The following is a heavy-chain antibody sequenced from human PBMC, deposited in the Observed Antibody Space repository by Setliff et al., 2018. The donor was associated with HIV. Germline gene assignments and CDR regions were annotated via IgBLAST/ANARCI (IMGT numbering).Heavy chain of an antibody. CDR2: IYYSGRT. CDR1: GGSISSYY. J-gene: IGHJ6*03. D-gene: IGHD1-7*01. CDR3: SRGDGTKSYSYYYMDV. V-gene: IGHV4-59*01. Sequence: SETLSLTCTVSGGSISSYYWGWIRQPPGKGMEWNGYIYYSGRTNYNPSLKSRVTISVDTSKNQFSLKLSAVTAADTAVYYCSRGDGTKSYSYYYMDVWGKGTTVTVSS.